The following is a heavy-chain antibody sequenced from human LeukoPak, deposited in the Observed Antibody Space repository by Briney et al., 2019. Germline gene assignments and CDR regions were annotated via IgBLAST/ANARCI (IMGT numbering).Heavy chain of an antibody. CDR1: GYTFTSYD. Sequence: GASVKVSCKASGYTFTSYDINWVRQATGQGLEWMGWMNPNSGNTGYAQKFQGRVTMTRNTSISTAYMELSSLRSEDTAVYYCARGLVDYYDSSGYFRDYWGQGTLVTVSS. D-gene: IGHD3-22*01. J-gene: IGHJ4*02. CDR3: ARGLVDYYDSSGYFRDY. V-gene: IGHV1-8*01. CDR2: MNPNSGNT.